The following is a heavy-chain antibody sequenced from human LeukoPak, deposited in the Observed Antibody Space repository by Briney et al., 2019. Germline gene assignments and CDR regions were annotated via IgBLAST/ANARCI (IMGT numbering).Heavy chain of an antibody. Sequence: SVKVSCKSSGYTFTSYGIRWVRQARGQGLEWMGWISSYNGNKNYAQKLQGRVTMTTDASTSTAYMELRSLRSDDTAVYYCARDHDSSGYYYLAVYWGQGTLVTVSS. J-gene: IGHJ4*02. CDR3: ARDHDSSGYYYLAVY. CDR2: ISSYNGNK. D-gene: IGHD3-22*01. CDR1: GYTFTSYG. V-gene: IGHV1-18*01.